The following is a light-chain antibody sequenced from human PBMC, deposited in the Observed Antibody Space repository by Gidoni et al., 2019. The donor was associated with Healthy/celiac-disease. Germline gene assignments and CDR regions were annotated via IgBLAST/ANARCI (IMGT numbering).Light chain of an antibody. Sequence: SYELTQPPSVSVSPGQTARITCSGDALPKQYAYWYQQKPGQAPVLVIDKDSERPAGIPERLSGYRSGTTVTLTSSGVQAEDEADYYCQSADSSGTYVVFGGGTKLTVL. V-gene: IGLV3-25*02. CDR2: KDS. CDR1: ALPKQY. J-gene: IGLJ2*01. CDR3: QSADSSGTYVV.